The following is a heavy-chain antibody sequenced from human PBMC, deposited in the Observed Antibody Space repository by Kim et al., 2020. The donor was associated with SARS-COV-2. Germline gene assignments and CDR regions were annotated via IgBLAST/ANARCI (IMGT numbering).Heavy chain of an antibody. CDR3: ASDLGGD. Sequence: SGSTIYYADSVKGRFTISRDNAKNSLYLQMNSLRAEDTAVYYCASDLGGDWGQGTLVTVSS. V-gene: IGHV3-11*01. CDR2: SGSTI. J-gene: IGHJ4*02.